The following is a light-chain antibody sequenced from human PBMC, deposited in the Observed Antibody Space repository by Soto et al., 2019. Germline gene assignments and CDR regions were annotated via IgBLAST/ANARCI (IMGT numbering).Light chain of an antibody. CDR1: RSVLYSSNNKNY. Sequence: DIVMTQSPDSLAVSLGERATINCKSSRSVLYSSNNKNYLAWYQQKPGQPPKLLIYWASTRESGVPDRFSGSGSGTDFTLTISSLQAEDVAVYCCQQYYSTPWTFGQGTKVEIK. V-gene: IGKV4-1*01. CDR2: WAS. J-gene: IGKJ1*01. CDR3: QQYYSTPWT.